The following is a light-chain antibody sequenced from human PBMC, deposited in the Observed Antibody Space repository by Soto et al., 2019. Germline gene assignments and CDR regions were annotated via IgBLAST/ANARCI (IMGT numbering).Light chain of an antibody. V-gene: IGKV3-20*01. CDR2: GAS. J-gene: IGKJ3*01. CDR1: QSISSSY. CDR3: QQYGSSRFT. Sequence: EIVLTQSPGTLSLSPGERATLSCRASQSISSSYLAWYQQKPGQAPRLLVYGASSRATGIPDRFSGSGSGTNCALTISRLEPEDFALYYCQQYGSSRFTFGPGTKVDIK.